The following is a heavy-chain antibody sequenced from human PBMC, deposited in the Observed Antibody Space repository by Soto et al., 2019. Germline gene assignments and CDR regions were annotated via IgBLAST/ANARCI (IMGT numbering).Heavy chain of an antibody. Sequence: GESLKISCKGSGYSFTSYWISWVRQMPGKGLEWMGRIDPSDSYTNYSPSFQGHVTISADKSISTAYLQWSSLKASDTAMYYCARHRRHYSSSWYFDYWGQGTLVTVSS. D-gene: IGHD6-13*01. CDR2: IDPSDSYT. J-gene: IGHJ4*02. CDR1: GYSFTSYW. CDR3: ARHRRHYSSSWYFDY. V-gene: IGHV5-10-1*01.